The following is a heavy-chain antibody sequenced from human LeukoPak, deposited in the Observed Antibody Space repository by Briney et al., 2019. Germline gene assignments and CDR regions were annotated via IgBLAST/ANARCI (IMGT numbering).Heavy chain of an antibody. Sequence: SETLSLTCTVSGGSISSSSYYWGWIRQPPGKGLEWIGSIYYSGSTYYNPSLKSRVTISVDTSKNQFSLKLSSVTAADTAVYYCARGRTYYDFWSGYYGIYYYGMDVWGQGTTVTVSS. D-gene: IGHD3-3*01. V-gene: IGHV4-39*07. CDR2: IYYSGST. CDR3: ARGRTYYDFWSGYYGIYYYGMDV. J-gene: IGHJ6*02. CDR1: GGSISSSSYY.